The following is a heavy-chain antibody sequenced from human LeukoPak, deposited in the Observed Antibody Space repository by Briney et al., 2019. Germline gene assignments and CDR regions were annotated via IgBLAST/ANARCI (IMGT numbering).Heavy chain of an antibody. Sequence: SVKVSCKASGSTFSSYAISWVRQAPGQGLEWTGGIIPIFGTANYAQKFQGRVTITADESTSTAYMELSSLRSEDTAVYYCARDLAVGATTFFDYWGQGTLVTVSS. V-gene: IGHV1-69*01. D-gene: IGHD1-26*01. J-gene: IGHJ4*02. CDR1: GSTFSSYA. CDR2: IIPIFGTA. CDR3: ARDLAVGATTFFDY.